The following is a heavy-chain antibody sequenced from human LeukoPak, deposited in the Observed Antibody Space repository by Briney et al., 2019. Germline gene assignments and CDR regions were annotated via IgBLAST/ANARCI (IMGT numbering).Heavy chain of an antibody. CDR2: IIPIFGTA. D-gene: IGHD6-19*01. V-gene: IGHV1-69*13. J-gene: IGHJ4*02. CDR1: GYTFTSYD. CDR3: ARDARIGGWSHFDY. Sequence: SVKVSCKASGYTFTSYDINWVRQATGQGLEWMGGIIPIFGTANYAQKFQGKVTITADESTSTAYMELSSLRSEDTAVYYCARDARIGGWSHFDYWGQGTLVTVSS.